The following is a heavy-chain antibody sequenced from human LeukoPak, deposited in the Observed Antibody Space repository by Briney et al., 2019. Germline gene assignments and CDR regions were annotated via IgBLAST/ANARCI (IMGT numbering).Heavy chain of an antibody. J-gene: IGHJ6*02. D-gene: IGHD6-19*01. CDR3: ASGGSGYYYYYGMDV. CDR1: GGTFSSYA. Sequence: SVKVSCKASGGTFSSYAISWVRQAPGQGLEWMGGIIPIFGTANYAQKFQGRVTITADESTSTAYMELSSLRSEDTAVYYCASGGSGYYYYYGMDVWGQGTTVTVSS. V-gene: IGHV1-69*13. CDR2: IIPIFGTA.